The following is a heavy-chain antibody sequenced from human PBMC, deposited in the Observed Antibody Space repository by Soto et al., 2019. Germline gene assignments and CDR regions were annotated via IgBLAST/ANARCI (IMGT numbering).Heavy chain of an antibody. CDR2: IIPILGIA. Sequence: QVQLVQSGAEVKKPGSSVKVSCKASGGTFSSYTISWVRQAPGHGLEWMGRIIPILGIANYAQKFQGRVTITAEKSTGSAYMGGSSLRSEDTAVYYCASPDIVVVPAADTAEYFQHGGQGTLVAVSS. CDR3: ASPDIVVVPAADTAEYFQH. V-gene: IGHV1-69*02. CDR1: GGTFSSYT. J-gene: IGHJ1*01. D-gene: IGHD2-2*01.